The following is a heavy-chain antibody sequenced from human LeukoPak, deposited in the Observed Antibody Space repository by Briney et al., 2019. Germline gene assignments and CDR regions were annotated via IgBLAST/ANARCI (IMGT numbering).Heavy chain of an antibody. D-gene: IGHD1-1*01. CDR2: TYFRSKWYN. CDR3: TRNGIGTTYDAFGI. Sequence: SQTLSLTCAISGDSVSSNSAAWNWIRQSPSRGLEWLGRTYFRSKWYNDYAVSVKSRIIINADTSKNHFCLQLNSVTPEDTAVYFCTRNGIGTTYDAFGIWGQGTMVTVSS. J-gene: IGHJ3*02. CDR1: GDSVSSNSAA. V-gene: IGHV6-1*01.